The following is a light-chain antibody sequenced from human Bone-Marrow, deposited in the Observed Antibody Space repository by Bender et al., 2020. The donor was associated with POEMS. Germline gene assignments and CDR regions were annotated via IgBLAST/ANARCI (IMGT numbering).Light chain of an antibody. CDR3: QTTDKVGYFWV. CDR2: KDN. J-gene: IGLJ3*02. CDR1: VLAKQY. V-gene: IGLV3-25*03. Sequence: SYELTQPPSVSVSPGQTASITCFADVLAKQYAYWYQQKPGQAPVLMIYKDNERPLGIPERFSGSSSGTTVTLTISGVQAEDEADYYCQTTDKVGYFWVFGGGTKLTVL.